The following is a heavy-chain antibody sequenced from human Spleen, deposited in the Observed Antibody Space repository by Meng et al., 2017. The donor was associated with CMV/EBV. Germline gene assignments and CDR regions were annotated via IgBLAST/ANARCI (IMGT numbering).Heavy chain of an antibody. CDR3: ARDPYATGWAG. CDR2: IYHSGGT. V-gene: IGHV4-4*02. CDR1: GGSISISTW. Sequence: VQLEVSGPGLVKPSGTLSSTCAASGGSISISTWWSWVRQPPGKGLEWIGEIYHSGGTNYNPSLRGRVTISLDKSKNQFSLTLRSVTAADTAVYYCARDPYATGWAGWGQGTLVTVSS. J-gene: IGHJ4*02. D-gene: IGHD6-19*01.